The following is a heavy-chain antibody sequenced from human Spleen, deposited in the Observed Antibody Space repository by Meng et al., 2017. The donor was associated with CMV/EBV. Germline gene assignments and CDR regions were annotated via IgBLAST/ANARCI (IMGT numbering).Heavy chain of an antibody. V-gene: IGHV3-64*02. D-gene: IGHD3-3*01. Sequence: GESLKISCAASGFTFSSYAMHWVRQAPGKGLEYVSAISSNGGSTYYADSVKGRFTISRDNSKNTLYLQMGSLRAEDMAVYYCAREGRFLEWLGRSWSETELDPWGQGTLVTVSS. CDR2: ISSNGGST. CDR1: GFTFSSYA. J-gene: IGHJ5*02. CDR3: AREGRFLEWLGRSWSETELDP.